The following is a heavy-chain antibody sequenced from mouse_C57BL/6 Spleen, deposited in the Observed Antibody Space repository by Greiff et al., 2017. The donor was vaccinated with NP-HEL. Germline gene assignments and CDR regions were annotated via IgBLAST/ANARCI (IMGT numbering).Heavy chain of an antibody. J-gene: IGHJ3*01. CDR1: GYTFTSYT. CDR2: INPSSGYT. CDR3: ASFYYDYDGFAY. V-gene: IGHV1-4*01. Sequence: QVQLQQSGAELARPGASVKMSCKASGYTFTSYTMHWVKQRPGQGLEWIGYINPSSGYTKYNQKFKDKATLTADKSSSTAYMQLSSLTSEDSADYYCASFYYDYDGFAYWGQGTLVTVSA. D-gene: IGHD2-4*01.